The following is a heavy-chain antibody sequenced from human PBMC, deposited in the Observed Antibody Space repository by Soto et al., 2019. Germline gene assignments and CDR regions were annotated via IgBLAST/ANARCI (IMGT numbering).Heavy chain of an antibody. CDR2: INPDTGGT. CDR1: GYSFTAYY. Sequence: QVQLMQSGAEVKKSGASVKVSCKASGYSFTAYYIHWVRQAPGQGLEWMGWINPDTGGTDYAQKFGDRVTMTRDTSVTTAYLQMTTLRRSDTAVYYCARAVSRDGSSWYRGAYDSWGQGTLVTVSS. J-gene: IGHJ4*02. V-gene: IGHV1-2*02. CDR3: ARAVSRDGSSWYRGAYDS. D-gene: IGHD6-13*01.